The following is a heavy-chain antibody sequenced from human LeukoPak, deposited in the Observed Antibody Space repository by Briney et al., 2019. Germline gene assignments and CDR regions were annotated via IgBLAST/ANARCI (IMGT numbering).Heavy chain of an antibody. CDR2: INHSGST. J-gene: IGHJ5*02. D-gene: IGHD3-3*01. Sequence: PSETLSLTCAVYGGSFSGYYWSWIRQPPGKGLEWIGEINHSGSTNYNPSLKSRVTISVDTSKNQFSLKLSSATAADTAVYYCARGNTGYDFWSGYYASRGTKKYNWFDPWGQGTLVTVSS. CDR1: GGSFSGYY. V-gene: IGHV4-34*01. CDR3: ARGNTGYDFWSGYYASRGTKKYNWFDP.